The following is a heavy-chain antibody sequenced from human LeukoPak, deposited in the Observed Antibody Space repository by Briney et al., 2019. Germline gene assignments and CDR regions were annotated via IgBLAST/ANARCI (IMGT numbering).Heavy chain of an antibody. CDR2: IYYSGST. V-gene: IGHV4-39*07. J-gene: IGHJ6*03. CDR1: GGSITSTPYY. D-gene: IGHD6-19*01. CDR3: ARTQEAGYSSGRYDSYYYYYMDV. Sequence: SETLSLTCTVSGGSITSTPYYWGWIRQPPEKGLEWIGSIYYSGSTYYNPSLKSRVTISVDTSKNQFSLKLSSVTAADTAVYFCARTQEAGYSSGRYDSYYYYYMDVWGKGTTVTISS.